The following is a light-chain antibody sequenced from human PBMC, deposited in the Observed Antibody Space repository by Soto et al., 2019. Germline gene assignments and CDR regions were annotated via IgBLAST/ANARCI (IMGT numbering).Light chain of an antibody. CDR2: GAS. CDR3: QQYNNWVLT. V-gene: IGKV3-15*01. Sequence: EIVMTQSPATLSVSPGERATLSCRASQSVSSNLAWYQQKPGQAPRLLIYGASTRATGIPARFGGSGSGTEFTLTISSLQSEDFAVYYCQQYNNWVLTFGGGTKVEIK. J-gene: IGKJ4*01. CDR1: QSVSSN.